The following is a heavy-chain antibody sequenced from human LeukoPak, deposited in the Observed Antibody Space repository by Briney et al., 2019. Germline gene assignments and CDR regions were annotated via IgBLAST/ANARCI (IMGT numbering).Heavy chain of an antibody. V-gene: IGHV4-39*01. CDR3: ARGVGMATISY. CDR1: GGSISSSSYY. Sequence: SETLSLTCTVSGGSISSSSYYWGWIRQPPGKGLEWIGSIYYSGSTYYNPSLKSRVTISVDTSKNQFSLKLSSVTAADTAVYYCARGVGMATISYWGQGTLVTVSS. CDR2: IYYSGST. D-gene: IGHD5-24*01. J-gene: IGHJ4*02.